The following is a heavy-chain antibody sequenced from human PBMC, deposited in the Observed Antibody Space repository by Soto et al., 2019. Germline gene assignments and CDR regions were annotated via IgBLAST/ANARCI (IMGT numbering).Heavy chain of an antibody. CDR3: ARQYYRTTTGTNWFDP. J-gene: IGHJ5*02. Sequence: GESLKISCKGSGYSFISYWIGWVRQMPGKGLEWMGIIYPGDSDTRYSPSFQSQVTMSADKSISTVYLQWSSLKASDTAMYYCARQYYRTTTGTNWFDPWGQGTLVTVSS. D-gene: IGHD1-1*01. CDR1: GYSFISYW. CDR2: IYPGDSDT. V-gene: IGHV5-51*01.